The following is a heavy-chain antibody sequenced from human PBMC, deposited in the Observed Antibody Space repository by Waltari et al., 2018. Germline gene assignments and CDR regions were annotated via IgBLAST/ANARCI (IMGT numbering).Heavy chain of an antibody. J-gene: IGHJ4*02. CDR2: IYTSGSP. D-gene: IGHD3-22*01. Sequence: QVQLQESGPGLVKPSQTLSLTCTVSGGSISSGSYYWSWIRQPAGKGLEWIGYIYTSGSPNYNPSLKSRVTISVDTSKNQFSLKLSSVTAADTAVYYCARSSRHYYDQFDYWGQGTLVTVSS. CDR3: ARSSRHYYDQFDY. CDR1: GGSISSGSYY. V-gene: IGHV4-61*09.